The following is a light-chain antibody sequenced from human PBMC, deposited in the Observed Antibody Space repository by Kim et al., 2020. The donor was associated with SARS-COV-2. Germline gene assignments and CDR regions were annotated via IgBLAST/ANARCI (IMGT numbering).Light chain of an antibody. CDR1: QSLSSSH. Sequence: DIVLTQSPDTVSLSPGERATLSCRASQSLSSSHLAWYQQKPGQAARLLIYGTSSRATGIPDRFSGSGSGTDFTLTISRLEPEDIAVYYCQRYSASRTFGQGTKVDIK. CDR2: GTS. CDR3: QRYSASRT. V-gene: IGKV3-20*01. J-gene: IGKJ1*01.